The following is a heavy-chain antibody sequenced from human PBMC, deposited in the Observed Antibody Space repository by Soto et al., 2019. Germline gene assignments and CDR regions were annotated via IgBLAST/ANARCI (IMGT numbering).Heavy chain of an antibody. Sequence: PGGSLRLSCAASGFTFDDYAMHWVRQAPGKGLEWVSGISWNSGSIGYADSVKGRFTISRDNAKNSLYLQMNSLRAEDTALYYCAKDGHSSGERFGELWGYYYYGMDVWGQGTTVTVSS. D-gene: IGHD3-10*01. CDR3: AKDGHSSGERFGELWGYYYYGMDV. CDR1: GFTFDDYA. J-gene: IGHJ6*02. V-gene: IGHV3-9*01. CDR2: ISWNSGSI.